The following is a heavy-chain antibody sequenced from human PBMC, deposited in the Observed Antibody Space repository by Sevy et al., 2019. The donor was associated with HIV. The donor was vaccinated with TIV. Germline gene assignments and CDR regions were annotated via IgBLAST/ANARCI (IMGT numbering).Heavy chain of an antibody. V-gene: IGHV3-30-3*01. CDR1: GFTFSSYA. CDR3: AREQVTAMAVGLDY. J-gene: IGHJ4*02. CDR2: ISYDGSNK. D-gene: IGHD5-18*01. Sequence: GGSLRLSCAASGFTFSSYAMHWVRQAPGKGLEWVAVISYDGSNKYYADSVKGRFTISRDNSKNTLYLQMNSLRAEATAVYYCAREQVTAMAVGLDYWGQGTLVTVSS.